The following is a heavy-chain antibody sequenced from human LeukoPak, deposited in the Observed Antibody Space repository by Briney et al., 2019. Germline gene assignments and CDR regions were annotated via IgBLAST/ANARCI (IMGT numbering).Heavy chain of an antibody. CDR3: AKDMKYSTLYYFDY. J-gene: IGHJ4*02. Sequence: GRSLRLSCAASGFTFDDYAMLWVRQAPGKGLEWVSGISWNSGSIGHADSVKGRFTISRDNAKNSLYLQMNSLRAEDTALYYCAKDMKYSTLYYFDYWGQGTLVTVSS. V-gene: IGHV3-9*01. CDR1: GFTFDDYA. CDR2: ISWNSGSI. D-gene: IGHD6-6*01.